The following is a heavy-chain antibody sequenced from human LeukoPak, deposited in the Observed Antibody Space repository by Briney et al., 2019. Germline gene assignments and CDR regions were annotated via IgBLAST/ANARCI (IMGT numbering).Heavy chain of an antibody. Sequence: ASVKVSCKASGYTFTGYYMHWVRQAPGQGLEWMGWINPNSGGTNYAQKFQGRVTMTRDTSISTAYMELSRLRSDDTAVYYCARARDDQQWLVEFAFDIRGQGTMVTVSS. CDR3: ARARDDQQWLVEFAFDI. D-gene: IGHD6-19*01. CDR1: GYTFTGYY. V-gene: IGHV1-2*02. J-gene: IGHJ3*02. CDR2: INPNSGGT.